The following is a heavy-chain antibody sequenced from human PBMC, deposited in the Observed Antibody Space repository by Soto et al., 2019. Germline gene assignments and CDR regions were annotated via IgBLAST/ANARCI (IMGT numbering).Heavy chain of an antibody. CDR1: GFTFDDYS. CDR3: GRDGAITDYTYLDH. J-gene: IGHJ4*02. Sequence: EVQLVDAGGDVVQPGGSLRLSCAASGFTFDDYSMHWVRQAPGKGLEWVSLISWDGRSTYYADSVRGRFTISRDNSKNSLYLQMNSLTTEDTAFYYCGRDGAITDYTYLDHWGQGALVTVSS. V-gene: IGHV3-43*01. CDR2: ISWDGRST. D-gene: IGHD4-4*01.